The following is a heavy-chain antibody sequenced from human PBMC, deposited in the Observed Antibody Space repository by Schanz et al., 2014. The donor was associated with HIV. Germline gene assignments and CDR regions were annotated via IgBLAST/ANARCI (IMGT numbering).Heavy chain of an antibody. CDR2: VAPYTSNT. J-gene: IGHJ4*02. CDR3: ATDERKHCTGGSCYGYFDF. Sequence: QVQLVQSGAEVKKPGSSVKVSCKASGGTFSIYAISWVRQAPGQGLEWMGWVAPYTSNTNDAEKFRGRVSVTTDTFTSTAYLELRGLTSDDTAVYYCATDERKHCTGGSCYGYFDFWGQGTRVTVSS. V-gene: IGHV1-18*01. D-gene: IGHD2-15*01. CDR1: GGTFSIYA.